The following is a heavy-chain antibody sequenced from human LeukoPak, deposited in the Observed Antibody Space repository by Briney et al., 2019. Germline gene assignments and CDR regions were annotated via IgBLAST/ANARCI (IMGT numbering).Heavy chain of an antibody. CDR1: GFTFSSYFW. CDR2: IKSDGSSS. Sequence: GGSLRLSCAASGFTFSSYFWMHWVRQAPGKGLVWVSRIKSDGSSSSYVDSVKGRFTIYRDHAKHSLYLQMNTLRAEDTAVYYCVRDLDLGGYASFEYWGQGTLVSVCS. J-gene: IGHJ4*02. D-gene: IGHD3-22*01. V-gene: IGHV3-74*01. CDR3: VRDLDLGGYASFEY.